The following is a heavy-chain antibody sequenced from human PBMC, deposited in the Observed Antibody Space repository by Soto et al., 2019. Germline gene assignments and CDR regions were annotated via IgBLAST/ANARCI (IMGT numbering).Heavy chain of an antibody. V-gene: IGHV1-69*13. CDR1: GGTISSNA. CDR2: IIPIFGTA. CDR3: ARDKAGRRFGELLGGMDV. D-gene: IGHD3-10*01. J-gene: IGHJ6*02. Sequence: SLKVSCKASGGTISSNAISWVRQAPGQGLEWMGGIIPIFGTANYAQKFQGRVTITADESTSTAYMELSSLRSEDTAVYYCARDKAGRRFGELLGGMDVWGQGTTVTVSS.